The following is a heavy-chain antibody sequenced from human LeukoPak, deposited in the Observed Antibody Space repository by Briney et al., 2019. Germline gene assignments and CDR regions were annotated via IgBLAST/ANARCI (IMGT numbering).Heavy chain of an antibody. D-gene: IGHD4-17*01. CDR3: ARHSSVTTFVFDY. J-gene: IGHJ4*02. CDR1: GGSISSSNHY. Sequence: SETLSLTCTVSGGSISSSNHYWGWIRQPPGKGLEWIGSIYYSGTTYYNPSLKSRVTISVDTSKNQFSLRLSSVTAADTAVYHCARHSSVTTFVFDYWGQETPVTVSS. V-gene: IGHV4-39*01. CDR2: IYYSGTT.